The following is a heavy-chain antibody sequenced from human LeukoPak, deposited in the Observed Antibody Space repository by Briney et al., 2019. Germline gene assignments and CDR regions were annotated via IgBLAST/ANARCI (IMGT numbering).Heavy chain of an antibody. J-gene: IGHJ6*02. Sequence: SETLSLTCTVSGGSISSYYWSWIRQPPGKGLEWIGYIYYSGSTNYNPSLKSRVTMSVDTSKNLFSLKVSSVTAADTAVYYCARGRSNYYGMDVWGQGTTVTVSS. CDR2: IYYSGST. CDR1: GGSISSYY. D-gene: IGHD1-26*01. V-gene: IGHV4-59*01. CDR3: ARGRSNYYGMDV.